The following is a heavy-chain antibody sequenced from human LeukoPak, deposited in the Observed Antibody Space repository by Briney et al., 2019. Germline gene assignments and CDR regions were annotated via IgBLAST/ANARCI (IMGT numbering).Heavy chain of an antibody. Sequence: SETLSLTCAVYGGSFSGYYWSWIRQPPGKGLEWIGEISYSGSTNYNPSLKSRVTISVDTSKNQFSLELSSVTAADTAVYYCARGGSRIVVVVAARKPHYFDYWGQGTLVTVSS. J-gene: IGHJ4*02. D-gene: IGHD2-15*01. CDR2: ISYSGST. CDR3: ARGGSRIVVVVAARKPHYFDY. CDR1: GGSFSGYY. V-gene: IGHV4-34*01.